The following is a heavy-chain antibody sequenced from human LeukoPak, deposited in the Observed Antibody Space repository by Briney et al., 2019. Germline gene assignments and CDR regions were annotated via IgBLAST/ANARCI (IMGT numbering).Heavy chain of an antibody. CDR1: GGTFSSYA. CDR3: ARDSLYSSSWPHYYGMDV. J-gene: IGHJ6*02. D-gene: IGHD6-13*01. CDR2: IIPIFGTA. Sequence: SVRVSCKASGGTFSSYAISWVRQAPGQGLEWMGGIIPIFGTANYAQKFQGRVTITADESTSTAYMELSSLRSEDTAVYYCARDSLYSSSWPHYYGMDVWGQGTTVTVSS. V-gene: IGHV1-69*13.